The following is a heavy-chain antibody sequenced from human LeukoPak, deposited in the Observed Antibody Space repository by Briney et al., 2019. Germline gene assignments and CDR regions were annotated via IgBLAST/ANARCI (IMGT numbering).Heavy chain of an antibody. CDR1: GFTFSSYG. J-gene: IGHJ6*02. Sequence: GRSLRLSCAASGFTFSSYGMHWVRQAPGKGLERVAVISYDGSNKYFADSVKGRFTISRDNSKNTLYLQMNSLRAEDTAVYYCAKDRAYGPTYYYYGMDVWGQGTTVTVSS. CDR2: ISYDGSNK. V-gene: IGHV3-30*18. D-gene: IGHD3-10*01. CDR3: AKDRAYGPTYYYYGMDV.